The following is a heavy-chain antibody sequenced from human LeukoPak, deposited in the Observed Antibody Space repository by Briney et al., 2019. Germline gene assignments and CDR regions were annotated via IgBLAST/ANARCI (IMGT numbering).Heavy chain of an antibody. CDR2: ISGSGGST. J-gene: IGHJ4*02. V-gene: IGHV3-23*01. CDR1: GFTFSSYA. CDR3: AKGSYFFLTGYNYFDY. D-gene: IGHD3-9*01. Sequence: PGGSLRLSCAASGFTFSSYAMSWVRQAPGKGLEWVSAISGSGGSTYYADSVKGRFTISRDNSKNTLYLQMNSLRAEDTAVYYCAKGSYFFLTGYNYFDYWGQGTLVTVSS.